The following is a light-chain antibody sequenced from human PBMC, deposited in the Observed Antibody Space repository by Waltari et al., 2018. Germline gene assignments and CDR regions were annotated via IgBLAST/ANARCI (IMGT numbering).Light chain of an antibody. CDR3: QQYGSSPKVT. Sequence: EIVLTQSPGALSLSPGERATLSCRASKSVSSNFFAWYQQSPGQAPRLLIYDASTRATGIPSRFGGSGSGTDFTLTISRLEPEDFAVYYCQQYGSSPKVTFGGGTKVEIK. CDR1: KSVSSNF. J-gene: IGKJ4*01. V-gene: IGKV3-20*01. CDR2: DAS.